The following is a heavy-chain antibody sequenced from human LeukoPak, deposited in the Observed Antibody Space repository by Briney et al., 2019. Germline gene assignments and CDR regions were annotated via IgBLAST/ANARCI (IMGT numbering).Heavy chain of an antibody. D-gene: IGHD6-25*01. CDR2: IFYSGST. J-gene: IGHJ4*02. CDR3: ARRRVDNRSGWYFDY. Sequence: SETLSLTCAVYGGSFSGYYWSWIRQSPGKGLEWIGSIFYSGSTYYNPSLKSRVTISVDTSKNQFSLKLSSVTASDTAVYYCARRRVDNRSGWYFDYWGEGTLVTVSS. CDR1: GGSFSGYY. V-gene: IGHV4-34*12.